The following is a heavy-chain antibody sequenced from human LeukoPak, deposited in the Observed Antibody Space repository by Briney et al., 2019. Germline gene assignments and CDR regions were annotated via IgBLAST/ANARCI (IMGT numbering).Heavy chain of an antibody. V-gene: IGHV3-48*03. CDR3: ARGHSSGYYNWFDP. J-gene: IGHJ5*02. D-gene: IGHD3-22*01. CDR2: ITRDASTI. CDR1: GFTFSSYE. Sequence: GGSLGLSCAVSGFTFSSYEMNWVRQAPGKGLEWVSYITRDASTIYYADSVKGRFTISRDNAKNSLYLRMNSLRAEDTAVYYCARGHSSGYYNWFDPWGQGTLVTVSS.